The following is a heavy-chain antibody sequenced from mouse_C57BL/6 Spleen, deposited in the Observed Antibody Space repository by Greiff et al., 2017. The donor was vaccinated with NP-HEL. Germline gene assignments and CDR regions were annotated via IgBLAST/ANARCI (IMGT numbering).Heavy chain of an antibody. CDR3: ARGTSQATYAMDY. J-gene: IGHJ4*01. V-gene: IGHV14-3*01. D-gene: IGHD3-1*01. Sequence: VQLQQSVAELVRPGASVKLSCTASGFNIKNTYMHWVTQRPEQGLEWIGRIDPANGNTKYDPKFQGKATITADTSSHPAYLKLSSLTSWDTAIYCCARGTSQATYAMDYWGQGTSVTVSS. CDR2: IDPANGNT. CDR1: GFNIKNTY.